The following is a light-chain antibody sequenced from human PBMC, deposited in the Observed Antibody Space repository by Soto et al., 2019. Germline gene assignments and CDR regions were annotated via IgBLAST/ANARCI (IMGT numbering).Light chain of an antibody. CDR1: SNDVGAYKY. CDR3: SSYTSSNTLI. Sequence: SALTQPASVSGSPGQSITVSCTGTSNDVGAYKYVSWYQQYPGKAPKLMIYDVSNRPSGVSSRFSGSKSGNTTSLTISGLQAEDEADYYCSSYTSSNTLIFGGGTKVTVL. J-gene: IGLJ2*01. V-gene: IGLV2-14*01. CDR2: DVS.